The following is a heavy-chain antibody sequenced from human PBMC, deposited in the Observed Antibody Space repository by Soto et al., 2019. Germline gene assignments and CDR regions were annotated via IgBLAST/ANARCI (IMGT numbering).Heavy chain of an antibody. CDR1: GYSFTSYW. CDR3: ARNALVNEIAAAGTYYYYYYGMDV. J-gene: IGHJ6*02. D-gene: IGHD6-13*01. V-gene: IGHV5-51*01. Sequence: PGESLKISCKGSGYSFTSYWIGWVRQMPGKGLEWMGIIYPGDSDTRCSPSFQGQVTISADKSISTAYLQWSSLKASDTAMYYCARNALVNEIAAAGTYYYYYYGMDVWGQGTTVTVSS. CDR2: IYPGDSDT.